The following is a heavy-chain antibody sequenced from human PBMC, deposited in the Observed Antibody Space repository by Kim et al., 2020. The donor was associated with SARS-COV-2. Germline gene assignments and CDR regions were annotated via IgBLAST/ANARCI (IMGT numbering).Heavy chain of an antibody. D-gene: IGHD6-19*01. CDR3: AKVTSGSSGWFEYFQH. V-gene: IGHV3-23*01. CDR1: GFTFNSYA. Sequence: GGSLRLSCAASGFTFNSYAMSWVRQAPGKGLEWVSGIRGGGDRTSYADSVKGRFTISSDNSKNTLYLQMDSLRAEDTAVYYCAKVTSGSSGWFEYFQHWGQGTLVTVSS. J-gene: IGHJ1*01. CDR2: IRGGGDRT.